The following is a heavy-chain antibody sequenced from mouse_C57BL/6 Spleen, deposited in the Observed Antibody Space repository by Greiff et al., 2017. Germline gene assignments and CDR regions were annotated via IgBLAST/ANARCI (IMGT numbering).Heavy chain of an antibody. CDR2: INPNNGGT. Sequence: EVKLQQSGPELVKPGASVKISCKASGYTFTDYYMNWVKQSHGKSLEWIGDINPNNGGTSYNQKFKGKATLTVDKSSSTAYMELRSLTSEDSAVYYCARRLYGSSPHCDYWGQGTTLTVSS. CDR3: ARRLYGSSPHCDY. CDR1: GYTFTDYY. V-gene: IGHV1-26*01. D-gene: IGHD1-1*01. J-gene: IGHJ2*01.